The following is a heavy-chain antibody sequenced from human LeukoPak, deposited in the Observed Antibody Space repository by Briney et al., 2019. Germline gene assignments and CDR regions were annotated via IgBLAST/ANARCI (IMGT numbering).Heavy chain of an antibody. D-gene: IGHD6-19*01. CDR2: IYPGDSDA. V-gene: IGHV5-51*01. CDR3: ATQHSSGLYYFDY. Sequence: GESLKISCKGSGYSFTSYWIGWVRQMPGKGLEWMGIIYPGDSDARYGPSFQSQVTISADKSISTAFLQWSSLKASDTAMYYCATQHSSGLYYFDYWGQGTLVTVSS. CDR1: GYSFTSYW. J-gene: IGHJ4*02.